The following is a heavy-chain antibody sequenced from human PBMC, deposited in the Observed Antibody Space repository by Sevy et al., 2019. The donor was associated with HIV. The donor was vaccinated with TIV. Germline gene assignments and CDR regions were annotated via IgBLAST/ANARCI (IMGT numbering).Heavy chain of an antibody. D-gene: IGHD3-22*01. CDR2: IYHSGST. CDR3: ARDPSYYDSSGYPSPIDY. J-gene: IGHJ4*02. V-gene: IGHV4-38-2*02. CDR1: GYSISSGDY. Sequence: SETLSLTCTVSGYSISSGDYWGWIRQPPGKGLEWIGSIYHSGSTYYNSSLKSRVTISVDTSKNQFSLKLSSVTAADTAVYYCARDPSYYDSSGYPSPIDYWGQGTLVTVSS.